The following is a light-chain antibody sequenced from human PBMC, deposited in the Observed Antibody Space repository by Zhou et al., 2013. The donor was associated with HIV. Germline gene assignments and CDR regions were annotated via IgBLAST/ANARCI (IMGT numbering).Light chain of an antibody. V-gene: IGKV3-11*01. CDR1: QSISTY. CDR3: HQYGTSPQP. CDR2: DAS. J-gene: IGKJ1*01. Sequence: EIVLTQSPATLSLSPGERATLSCRASQSISTYLAWYQQKPGQAPRLLIHDASNRATGIPARFSGSGSGTDFTLTISSLEPEDFAIYYCHQYGTSPQPFGQGTKV.